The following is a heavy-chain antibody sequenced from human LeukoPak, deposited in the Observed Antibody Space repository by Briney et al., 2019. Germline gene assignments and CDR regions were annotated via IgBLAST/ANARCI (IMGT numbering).Heavy chain of an antibody. CDR3: ARESGLLPLDY. Sequence: GGSLRLSCAASGFTFNNYAMTWVRQAPGKGLEWVSYISSSSSTIYYADSVKGRFTISRDNAKNSLYLQMNGLRAEDTAVYYCARESGLLPLDYWGQGTLVTVSS. V-gene: IGHV3-48*01. CDR1: GFTFNNYA. CDR2: ISSSSSTI. J-gene: IGHJ4*02. D-gene: IGHD2/OR15-2a*01.